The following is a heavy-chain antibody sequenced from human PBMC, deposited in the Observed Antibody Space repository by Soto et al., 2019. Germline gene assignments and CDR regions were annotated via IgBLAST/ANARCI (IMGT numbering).Heavy chain of an antibody. CDR3: ARGWGPLSGVFDY. CDR1: GFAFNSYG. J-gene: IGHJ4*02. D-gene: IGHD2-15*01. V-gene: IGHV3-30*19. CDR2: ISYDGSNK. Sequence: QVQLVESGGGVVQPGRSLRLSCAASGFAFNSYGIHWVRQAPGKGLEWVALISYDGSNKYYGDSVKGRFTISRDNSKNTLFLQMNRLRAEDTAMYYCARGWGPLSGVFDYWGQGTLVTVSS.